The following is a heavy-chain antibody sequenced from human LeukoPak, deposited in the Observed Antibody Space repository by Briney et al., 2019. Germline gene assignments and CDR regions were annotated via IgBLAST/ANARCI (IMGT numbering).Heavy chain of an antibody. Sequence: SETLSLTCSVSGGSISSFYWSWIRQPPGKGLEWIGYIYYRASTNYNPSLKGRVTISVDTSKNQMSLKLNSVTAADTAVYYCARVGYSSGWTETYFDYWGQGILVTVSS. CDR2: IYYRAST. CDR3: ARVGYSSGWTETYFDY. CDR1: GGSISSFY. D-gene: IGHD6-19*01. V-gene: IGHV4-59*01. J-gene: IGHJ4*02.